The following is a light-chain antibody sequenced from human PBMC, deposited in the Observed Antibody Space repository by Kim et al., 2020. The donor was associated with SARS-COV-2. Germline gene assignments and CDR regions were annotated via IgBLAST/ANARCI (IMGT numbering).Light chain of an antibody. Sequence: SSNYLAWYQQKPGQAPRLVIYGASSRAAGIPDRFSGSGSGTDFSLTISRLEPEDFAVYYCQQYGFSSWTFGQGTKVDIK. CDR2: GAS. CDR1: SSNY. CDR3: QQYGFSSWT. V-gene: IGKV3-20*01. J-gene: IGKJ1*01.